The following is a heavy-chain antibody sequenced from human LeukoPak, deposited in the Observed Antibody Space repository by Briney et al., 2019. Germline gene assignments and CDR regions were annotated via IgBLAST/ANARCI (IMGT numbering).Heavy chain of an antibody. V-gene: IGHV3-64*04. CDR1: GFIFSTYT. D-gene: IGHD3-9*01. J-gene: IGHJ4*02. Sequence: GGSLRLSCSASGFIFSTYTMYWVRQAPGKGLEYVSVINGDGRTTYYADSVKGRFTISRDNAKNSLYLQMNSLRAEDTALYHCARVVYDILTGRNTEFDYWGQGTLVTVSS. CDR2: INGDGRTT. CDR3: ARVVYDILTGRNTEFDY.